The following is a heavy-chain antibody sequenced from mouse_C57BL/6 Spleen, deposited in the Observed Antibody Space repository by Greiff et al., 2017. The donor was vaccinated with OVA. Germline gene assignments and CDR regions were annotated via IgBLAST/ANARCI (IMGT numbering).Heavy chain of an antibody. D-gene: IGHD3-2*02. CDR1: GYTFTSYW. V-gene: IGHV1-52*01. J-gene: IGHJ4*01. Sequence: QVQLQQSGAELVRPGSSVKLSCKASGYTFTSYWMHWVKQRPIQGLEWIGNIDPSDSETHYNQKFKDKATLTVDKSSSTAYMQLSSLTSEDSAVYYCARSAAQAYYYAMDYWGQGTSVTVSS. CDR3: ARSAAQAYYYAMDY. CDR2: IDPSDSET.